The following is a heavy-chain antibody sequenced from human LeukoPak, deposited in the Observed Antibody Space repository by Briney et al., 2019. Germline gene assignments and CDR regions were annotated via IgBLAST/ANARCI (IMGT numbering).Heavy chain of an antibody. V-gene: IGHV4-59*08. J-gene: IGHJ6*02. CDR2: IFYSGST. D-gene: IGHD6-13*01. CDR1: GGSISSYY. CDR3: ASIAAARSYYYYYYGMDV. Sequence: PSETLSLTCTVSGGSISSYYWSWIRQPPGKGLEWIGYIFYSGSTNYNPSLKSRVTISVDTSKNQFSLQLSSVTAADTAVYYCASIAAARSYYYYYYGMDVWGQGTTVTVSS.